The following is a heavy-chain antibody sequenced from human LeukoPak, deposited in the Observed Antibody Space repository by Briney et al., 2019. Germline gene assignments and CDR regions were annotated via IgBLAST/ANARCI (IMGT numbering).Heavy chain of an antibody. CDR1: GFTFSSYG. J-gene: IGHJ3*02. CDR3: ARVYSSSPGNAFDI. Sequence: GGSLRLSCAASGFTFSSYGMHWVRQAPGKGLEWVAVIWYDGSNKYYADSVKGRFTISRDNSKNTLYLQMNSLRAEDTAVYYCARVYSSSPGNAFDIWGQGTMVTVSS. CDR2: IWYDGSNK. D-gene: IGHD6-6*01. V-gene: IGHV3-33*01.